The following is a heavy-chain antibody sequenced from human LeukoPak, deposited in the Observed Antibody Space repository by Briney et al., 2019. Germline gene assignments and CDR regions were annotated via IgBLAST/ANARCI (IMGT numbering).Heavy chain of an antibody. CDR3: ARGAPPDS. J-gene: IGHJ4*02. V-gene: IGHV4-31*03. CDR1: GASFSTGDYY. CDR2: IYNSGST. Sequence: PSETLSLTCIVSGASFSTGDYYWNWIRQHPGKGLEWIGNIYNSGSTYYNPSLKSRVTISVDTSKNYFSLRLTSVTAADSAVYYCARGAPPDSWGQGTLVTVSS.